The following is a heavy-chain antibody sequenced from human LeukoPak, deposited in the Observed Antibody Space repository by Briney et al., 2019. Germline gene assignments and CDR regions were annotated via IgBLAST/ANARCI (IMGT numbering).Heavy chain of an antibody. CDR3: ARGWPDYYDSSGYSHYYFYYYMDV. D-gene: IGHD3-22*01. CDR1: GGSFSDYS. Sequence: SETLSLTCAVYGGSFSDYSWTWIRQPPGMGLEWIGEINHSETTNYNPSLKSRVTISVDTSKNQFSLRLSSVTAADTAVYFCARGWPDYYDSSGYSHYYFYYYMDVWGKGTTVTVSS. J-gene: IGHJ6*03. V-gene: IGHV4-34*01. CDR2: INHSETT.